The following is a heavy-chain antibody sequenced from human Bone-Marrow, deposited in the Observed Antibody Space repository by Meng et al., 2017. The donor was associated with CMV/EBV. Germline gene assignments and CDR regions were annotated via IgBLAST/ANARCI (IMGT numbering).Heavy chain of an antibody. J-gene: IGHJ6*02. CDR1: GYTFTSYG. CDR2: ISAYNGNT. Sequence: ASVKVSCKASGYTFTSYGISWVRQAPGQGLEWMGWISAYNGNTNYAQKLQGRVTMTTDTSTSTAYMELRSLRSDDTAVYYCAREVKGAMVRGERIHDYYGMDVWGQGTTVTVSS. CDR3: AREVKGAMVRGERIHDYYGMDV. V-gene: IGHV1-18*01. D-gene: IGHD3-10*01.